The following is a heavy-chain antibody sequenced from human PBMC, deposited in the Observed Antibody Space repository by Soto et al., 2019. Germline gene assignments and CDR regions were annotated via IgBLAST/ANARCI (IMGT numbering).Heavy chain of an antibody. Sequence: SVKVSCKASGFTFTSSAVQWVRQARGQRLEWIGWIVVGSGNTNYAQKFQERVTITRDMSTSTAHMELSSLRSDDTAVYYCARGGGTTLAPLPWGQGTLVTVSS. CDR3: ARGGGTTLAPLP. J-gene: IGHJ5*02. CDR1: GFTFTSSA. V-gene: IGHV1-58*01. CDR2: IVVGSGNT. D-gene: IGHD1-1*01.